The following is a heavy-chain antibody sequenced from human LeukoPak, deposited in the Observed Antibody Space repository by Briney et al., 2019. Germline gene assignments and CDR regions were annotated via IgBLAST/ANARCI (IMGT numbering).Heavy chain of an antibody. V-gene: IGHV4-34*01. Sequence: PSETLSLTCAVYGWSFSGYYWSWIRQPPGKGLEWIGEINHSGSTNYNPSLKSRVTMSVDTSKNQFSLKLSSVTAADTAVYYCARDRPEEGYFDYWGQGTLVTVSS. CDR3: ARDRPEEGYFDY. CDR1: GWSFSGYY. D-gene: IGHD6-6*01. J-gene: IGHJ4*02. CDR2: INHSGST.